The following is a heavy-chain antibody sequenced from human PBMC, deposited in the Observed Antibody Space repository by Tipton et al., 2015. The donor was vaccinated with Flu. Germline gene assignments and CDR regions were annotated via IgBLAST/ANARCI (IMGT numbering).Heavy chain of an antibody. CDR3: ARDGAIFGVVTPFGY. CDR1: GGSISSSNYY. V-gene: IGHV4-39*07. Sequence: TLSLTCTVSGGSISSSNYYWGWIRQPPGKGLEWIGSIYYSGSTYYNPSLKSRVTISVDTSKNQFSLKLSSVTAADTAVYYCARDGAIFGVVTPFGYWGQGTLVTGSS. J-gene: IGHJ4*02. CDR2: IYYSGST. D-gene: IGHD3-3*01.